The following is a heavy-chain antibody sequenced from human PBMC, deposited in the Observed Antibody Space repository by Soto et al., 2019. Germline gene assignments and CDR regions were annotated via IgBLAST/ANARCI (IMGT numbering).Heavy chain of an antibody. V-gene: IGHV1-18*01. CDR1: GYSFHTYA. CDR2: ISGYNGNT. CDR3: AGEYGMDV. J-gene: IGHJ6*02. Sequence: QVQLVQSGAEVKKPGASVNVSCKASGYSFHTYAISWVRQAPGQGLEWVGWISGYNGNTNHAQKFPGRVTLTTDTSTKTAFMELRSRTVDDTAVDYWAGEYGMDVWGQGTTVTVSS.